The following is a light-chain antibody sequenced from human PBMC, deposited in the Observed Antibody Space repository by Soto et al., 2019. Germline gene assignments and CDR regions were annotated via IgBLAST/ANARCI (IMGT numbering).Light chain of an antibody. CDR2: GAS. Sequence: EIVLTQSPGTLSLSPGERATLSCRASQSVSSSYLAWYQQKPGQAPRLLIYGASSRATGIPDRFSGGGSGTEFTLTIRRLEPEDFAVYYCQQYGTSPFTFRPGTKVDIK. V-gene: IGKV3-20*01. J-gene: IGKJ3*01. CDR3: QQYGTSPFT. CDR1: QSVSSSY.